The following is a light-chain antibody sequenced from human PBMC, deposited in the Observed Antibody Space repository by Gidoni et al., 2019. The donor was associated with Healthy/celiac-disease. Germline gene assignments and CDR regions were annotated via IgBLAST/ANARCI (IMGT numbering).Light chain of an antibody. Sequence: EIVMTQSTATLSVSPGERATLSCRASQSVSSNLAWYQQKPGQDPRLLIYGESTRATGIPTRFSGSGSGTEFTLTISSLQSEDFAVYYCQQYNNWPMYTFGQGTKLEIK. V-gene: IGKV3-15*01. CDR3: QQYNNWPMYT. CDR2: GES. CDR1: QSVSSN. J-gene: IGKJ2*01.